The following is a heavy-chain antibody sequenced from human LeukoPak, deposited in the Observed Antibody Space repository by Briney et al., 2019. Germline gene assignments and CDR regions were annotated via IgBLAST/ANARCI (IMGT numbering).Heavy chain of an antibody. V-gene: IGHV1-3*01. J-gene: IGHJ6*02. CDR1: GYTFTSYA. CDR2: INAGNGIT. CDR3: ARGATRAYYYYGMDV. Sequence: GASVKVSCKASGYTFTSYAMHWVRQAPGQRLEWMGWINAGNGITKYSQKFQGRVTITRDTSASTAYMELSSLRSEDTAVYYCARGATRAYYYYGMDVWGQGTTVTVSS.